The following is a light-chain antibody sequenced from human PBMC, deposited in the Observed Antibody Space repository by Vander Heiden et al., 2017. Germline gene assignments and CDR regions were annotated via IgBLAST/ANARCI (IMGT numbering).Light chain of an antibody. CDR3: QQYNTLET. Sequence: DIQMTQSPSTLSAFVGDGVTITCRASQSISSWLAWYQQKPGKAPKLLIYKASSLETGVPSRFGGSGSGTEFTLTISSLQPDDFATYYCQQYNTLETFGQGTKVEIK. J-gene: IGKJ1*01. CDR2: KAS. CDR1: QSISSW. V-gene: IGKV1-5*03.